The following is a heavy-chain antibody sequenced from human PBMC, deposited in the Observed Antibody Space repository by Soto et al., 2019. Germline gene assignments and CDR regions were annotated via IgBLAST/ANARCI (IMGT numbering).Heavy chain of an antibody. V-gene: IGHV4-34*01. CDR2: INHSGST. CDR3: AREGYSSGWGDWFDP. Sequence: QVQLQQWGAGLLKPSETLSLTCAVYGGSFSGYYWSWIRQPPGKGLEWIGEINHSGSTNYNPSLKSRVTISVDTSKNQFSLKLSSVTAADTTVYYCAREGYSSGWGDWFDPWGQGTLVTVSS. CDR1: GGSFSGYY. J-gene: IGHJ5*02. D-gene: IGHD6-19*01.